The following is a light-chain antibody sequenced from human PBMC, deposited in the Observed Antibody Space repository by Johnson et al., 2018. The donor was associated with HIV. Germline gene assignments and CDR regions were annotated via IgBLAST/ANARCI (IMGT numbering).Light chain of an antibody. CDR3: ATWDRSLTAGGG. V-gene: IGLV1-51*01. Sequence: QSVLTQPPSVSAAPGQKVTISCSGSSSNIGNNYVSWYQQLPGTAPKLLIYDNNKRPSGIPDRFSGSKSGTSATLGITGLQTGDEADYYCATWDRSLTAGGGFGTGTKVIVL. CDR1: SSNIGNNY. CDR2: DNN. J-gene: IGLJ1*01.